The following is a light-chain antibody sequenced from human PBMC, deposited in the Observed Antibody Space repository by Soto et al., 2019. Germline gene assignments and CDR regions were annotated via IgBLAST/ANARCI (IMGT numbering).Light chain of an antibody. CDR2: DVS. Sequence: QSALTQPASVSGSPGQSITISCTGTSSDVGGYNYVSWYQQYPGKAPKIMIYDVSNRPSGVSNRFSGSKSCNTASLTISGLQTEDEADYYCRSYTTSNTRVVFGGGTKLTVL. CDR3: RSYTTSNTRVV. J-gene: IGLJ3*02. V-gene: IGLV2-14*03. CDR1: SSDVGGYNY.